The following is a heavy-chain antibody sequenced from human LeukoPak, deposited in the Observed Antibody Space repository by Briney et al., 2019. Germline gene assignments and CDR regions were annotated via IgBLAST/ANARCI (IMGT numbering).Heavy chain of an antibody. CDR3: ASINYYDILTGPDNAFDI. Sequence: ASVKVSCKASGYTFTGYYMHWVRQAPGQGLEWMGWINPNSGGTNYAQKFQGRVTMTRDTSISTAYMELSRLRSDDPAVYYCASINYYDILTGPDNAFDIWGQGTMVTVSS. D-gene: IGHD3-9*01. CDR2: INPNSGGT. CDR1: GYTFTGYY. V-gene: IGHV1-2*02. J-gene: IGHJ3*02.